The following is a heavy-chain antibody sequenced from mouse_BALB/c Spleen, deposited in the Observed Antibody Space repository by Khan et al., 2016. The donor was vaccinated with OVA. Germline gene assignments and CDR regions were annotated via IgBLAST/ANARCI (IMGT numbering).Heavy chain of an antibody. D-gene: IGHD2-14*01. CDR3: ARAYYRYDGYYAMDY. CDR2: IWGGGGT. CDR1: GFSLSRYN. J-gene: IGHJ4*01. V-gene: IGHV2-6-4*01. Sequence: QVQLKESGPGLVAPSQSLSITCTVSGFSLSRYNIHWVRQPPGKGLEWLGMIWGGGGTDYISTLKSRLSIRKDNSKSQVLLKMNSLQTDDTAIYYCARAYYRYDGYYAMDYWGQGTSVTVSS.